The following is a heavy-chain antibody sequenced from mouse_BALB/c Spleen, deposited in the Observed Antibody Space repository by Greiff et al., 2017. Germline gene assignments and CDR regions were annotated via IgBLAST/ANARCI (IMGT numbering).Heavy chain of an antibody. CDR2: IYYSGTI. CDR3: ARSYYGYFDY. V-gene: IGHV3-5*02. J-gene: IGHJ2*01. D-gene: IGHD2-10*01. CDR1: GISITTGNYR. Sequence: DVKLQESGPGLVKPSQTVSLTCTVTGISITTGNYRWSWIRQFPGNKLEWIGYIYYSGTITYNPSLTSRTTITRDTSKNQFFLEMNSLTAEDTATYYCARSYYGYFDYWGQGTTLTVSS.